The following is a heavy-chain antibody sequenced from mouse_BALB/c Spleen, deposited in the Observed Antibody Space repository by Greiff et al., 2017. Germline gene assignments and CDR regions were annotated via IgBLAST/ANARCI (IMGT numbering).Heavy chain of an antibody. Sequence: EVQGVESGGGLVQPGGSRKLSCAASGFTFSSFGMHWVRQAPEKGLEWVAYISSGSSTIYYADTVKGRFTISRDNPKNTLFLQMTSLRSEDTAMYYCARFSPYYGNYDAMDYWGQGTSVTVSS. CDR2: ISSGSSTI. V-gene: IGHV5-17*02. CDR3: ARFSPYYGNYDAMDY. D-gene: IGHD2-10*01. CDR1: GFTFSSFG. J-gene: IGHJ4*01.